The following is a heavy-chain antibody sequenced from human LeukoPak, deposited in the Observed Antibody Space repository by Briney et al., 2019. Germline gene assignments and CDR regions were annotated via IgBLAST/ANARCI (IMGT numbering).Heavy chain of an antibody. Sequence: PGRSLRLSCAASGFTFSSYAIHWVRQAQGKGLEWVAVISYDGTYKYYADSVKGRFTISRDNAKNSLYLQMNSLRAEDTAVYYCASLVATARIDYWGQGTLVTVSS. D-gene: IGHD5-12*01. CDR3: ASLVATARIDY. CDR1: GFTFSSYA. V-gene: IGHV3-30-3*01. CDR2: ISYDGTYK. J-gene: IGHJ4*02.